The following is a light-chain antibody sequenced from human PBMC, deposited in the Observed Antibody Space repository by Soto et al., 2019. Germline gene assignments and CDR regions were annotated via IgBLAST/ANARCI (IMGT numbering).Light chain of an antibody. CDR3: QKYNTVPHT. Sequence: DIQMTQSPSSLSASVGDRVTITCRASQDISNFLAWYQQKPVKVPKLLIYAASTLQSGVPSRFSRSGSGTDFTLTISSLQPEDVATYYCQKYNTVPHTFGQGTKVEIK. V-gene: IGKV1-27*01. CDR2: AAS. CDR1: QDISNF. J-gene: IGKJ1*01.